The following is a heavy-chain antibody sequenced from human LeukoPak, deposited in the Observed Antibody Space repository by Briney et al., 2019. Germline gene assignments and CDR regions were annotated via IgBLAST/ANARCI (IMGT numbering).Heavy chain of an antibody. CDR1: GFTFSSYA. Sequence: GGSLRLSCAASGFTFSSYAMHWVRQAPGKGLEWVAVISYDGSNKYYADSVKGRFTISRDNSKNTLYLQMNSLRAEDTAVYYFAKAPYGDHSYYMDAWGKGTTVTISS. J-gene: IGHJ6*03. CDR3: AKAPYGDHSYYMDA. V-gene: IGHV3-30*04. D-gene: IGHD4-17*01. CDR2: ISYDGSNK.